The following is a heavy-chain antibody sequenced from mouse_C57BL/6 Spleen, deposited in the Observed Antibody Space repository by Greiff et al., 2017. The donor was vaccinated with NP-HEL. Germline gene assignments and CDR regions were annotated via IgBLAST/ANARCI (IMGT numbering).Heavy chain of an antibody. CDR2: IYPGSGST. CDR3: ARREDDDLGAMDY. D-gene: IGHD2-4*01. Sequence: VQLQQPGAELVKPGASVKMSCKASGYTFTSYWITWVKQRPGQGLEWIGDIYPGSGSTNYNEKFKSKATLTVDTSSSTAYMQLSSLTAEDSAVYYGARREDDDLGAMDYWGQGTSVTVSS. V-gene: IGHV1-55*01. CDR1: GYTFTSYW. J-gene: IGHJ4*01.